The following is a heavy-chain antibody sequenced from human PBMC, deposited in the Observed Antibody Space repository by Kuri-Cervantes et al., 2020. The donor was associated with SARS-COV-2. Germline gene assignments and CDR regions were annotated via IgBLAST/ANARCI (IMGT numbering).Heavy chain of an antibody. Sequence: SETLSLTCTASGGSISSYYWSWIRQPPGQGLEWLGYIYYSGSTKYNPSLESRVTISLDTSRNQFSLKLSSVTAADSAVYYCARSGYYSRGVTYYYMDVWDKGTTVTDSS. CDR1: GGSISSYY. J-gene: IGHJ6*03. CDR3: ARSGYYSRGVTYYYMDV. V-gene: IGHV4-59*12. CDR2: IYYSGST. D-gene: IGHD3-22*01.